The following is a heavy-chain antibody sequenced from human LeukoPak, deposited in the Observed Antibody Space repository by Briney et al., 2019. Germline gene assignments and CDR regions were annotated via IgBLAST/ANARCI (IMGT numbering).Heavy chain of an antibody. D-gene: IGHD2-15*01. CDR1: GFTVSGNY. Sequence: GGSLRLSCAASGFTVSGNYMSWVRQAPGKGLEWVSRISGSGGSTYYADSVKGRFTISRDNSKNTLYLQMSSLRAEDTAVYYCAKVGYCSGGSCPFFFDYWGQGTLVTVSS. J-gene: IGHJ4*02. CDR2: ISGSGGST. V-gene: IGHV3-23*01. CDR3: AKVGYCSGGSCPFFFDY.